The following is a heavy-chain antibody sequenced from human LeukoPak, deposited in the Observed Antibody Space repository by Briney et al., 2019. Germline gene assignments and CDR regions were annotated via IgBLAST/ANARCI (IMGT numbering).Heavy chain of an antibody. J-gene: IGHJ5*02. D-gene: IGHD2-2*01. CDR3: GGPPSGKKKDIVVVPAAETVIDP. Sequence: KPSETLSLTCAVYGGSFSGYYWSWIRQPPGKGLEWIGEINHSGSTNYNPSLKSRVTISVDTSKNQFSLKLSSVTAADTAVYYCGGPPSGKKKDIVVVPAAETVIDPWGQGTLVTVSS. CDR1: GGSFSGYY. CDR2: INHSGST. V-gene: IGHV4-34*01.